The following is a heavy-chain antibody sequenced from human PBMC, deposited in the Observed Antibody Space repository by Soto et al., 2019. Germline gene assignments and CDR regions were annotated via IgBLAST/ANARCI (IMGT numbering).Heavy chain of an antibody. CDR3: ARILAAAGPSGSGNWFDP. CDR2: IDWDDDK. CDR1: GFSLSTSGMC. J-gene: IGHJ5*02. V-gene: IGHV2-70*01. D-gene: IGHD6-13*01. Sequence: SGPTLVNPTRTLTLTCTFSGFSLSTSGMCVSWIRQPPGKALEWLALIDWDDDKYYSTSLKTRLTISKDTSKNQVVLTMTNMDPVDTATYYCARILAAAGPSGSGNWFDPWGQGTLVTVSS.